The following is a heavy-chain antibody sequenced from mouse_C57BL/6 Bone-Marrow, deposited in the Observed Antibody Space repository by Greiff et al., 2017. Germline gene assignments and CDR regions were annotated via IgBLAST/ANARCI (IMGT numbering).Heavy chain of an antibody. J-gene: IGHJ2*01. V-gene: IGHV1-42*01. CDR1: GYSFTGYY. Sequence: EVQLQQSGPELVKPGASVKISCKASGYSFTGYYMNWVKQSPEKSLEWIGEINPSTGGTTYNQKFKAKATLTVDKSSSTAYMQLKSLTSEDSAVYYCARCDYGDYVDYWGQGTTLTVSS. CDR2: INPSTGGT. D-gene: IGHD1-1*01. CDR3: ARCDYGDYVDY.